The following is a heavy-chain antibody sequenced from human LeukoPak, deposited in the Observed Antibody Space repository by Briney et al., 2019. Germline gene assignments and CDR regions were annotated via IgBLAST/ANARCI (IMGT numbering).Heavy chain of an antibody. CDR1: GGTFSSYA. CDR2: IIPIFGTA. Sequence: ASVKVSCKASGGTFSSYAISWVRQAPGQGLEWMGGIIPIFGTANYAQKFQGRVTITADESTSTAYMELSSLRSEDTAVHYCARGYDFWSGLSPRYYFDYWGQGTLVTVSS. J-gene: IGHJ4*02. CDR3: ARGYDFWSGLSPRYYFDY. V-gene: IGHV1-69*13. D-gene: IGHD3-3*01.